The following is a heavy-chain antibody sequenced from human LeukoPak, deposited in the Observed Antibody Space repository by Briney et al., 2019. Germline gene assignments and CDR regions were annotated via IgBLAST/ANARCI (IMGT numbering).Heavy chain of an antibody. V-gene: IGHV3-7*01. CDR2: IKHDGSEK. CDR1: GFIFRSFY. D-gene: IGHD2-2*01. Sequence: GGSLRLSCTASGFIFRSFYMSWVRQAPGRGPEWVANIKHDGSEKDYVDSLKGRFTISRDNAKNSLFLQMNSLRAEDTAVYYCARYCSSSRCHDAFDIWGQGTMVTVSS. CDR3: ARYCSSSRCHDAFDI. J-gene: IGHJ3*02.